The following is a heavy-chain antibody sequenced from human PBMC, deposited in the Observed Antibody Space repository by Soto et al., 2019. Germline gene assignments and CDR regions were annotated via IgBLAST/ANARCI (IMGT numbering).Heavy chain of an antibody. V-gene: IGHV1-18*04. Sequence: WASVKVSCKASGYTFTSYGISWVRQAPGQGLEWMGWISAYNGNTNYAQKLQGRVTMTTDTSTSTAYMELRSLRSDDTAVYYCARQQLHRNSKWFDPWGQGTLVTVSS. CDR1: GYTFTSYG. D-gene: IGHD4-4*01. CDR3: ARQQLHRNSKWFDP. J-gene: IGHJ5*02. CDR2: ISAYNGNT.